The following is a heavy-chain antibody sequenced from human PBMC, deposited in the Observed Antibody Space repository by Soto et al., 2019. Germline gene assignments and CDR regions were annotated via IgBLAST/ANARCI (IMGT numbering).Heavy chain of an antibody. CDR3: ARFGDSSGMPGTVHAFDI. CDR1: GGTFSSYA. D-gene: IGHD3-10*01. Sequence: ASVKVSCKASGGTFSSYAISWVRQAPGQGLEWMGGIIPIFGTANYAQKFQGRVTITADESTSTAYMELSSLRSEDTQVYSCARFGDSSGMPGTVHAFDIWGKGPMVTASS. V-gene: IGHV1-69*13. J-gene: IGHJ3*02. CDR2: IIPIFGTA.